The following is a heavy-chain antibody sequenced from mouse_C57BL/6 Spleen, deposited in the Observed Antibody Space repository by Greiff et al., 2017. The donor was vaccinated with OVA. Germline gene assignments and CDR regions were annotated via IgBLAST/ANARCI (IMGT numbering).Heavy chain of an antibody. J-gene: IGHJ2*01. CDR1: GYTFTSYW. V-gene: IGHV1-55*01. D-gene: IGHD2-5*01. CDR3: ARSRTYYSNLYSDH. CDR2: IYPGSGST. Sequence: QVQLQQPGAELVKPGASVKMSCKASGYTFTSYWITWVKQRPGQGLEWIGDIYPGSGSTNYNEKFKSKATLTVDTSSSTAYMQLSSLTSEDSAVYYCARSRTYYSNLYSDHWGQGTTLTVSS.